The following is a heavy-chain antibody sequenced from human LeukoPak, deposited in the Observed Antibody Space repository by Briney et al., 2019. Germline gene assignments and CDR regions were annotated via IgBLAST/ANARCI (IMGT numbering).Heavy chain of an antibody. CDR1: GGSISSPYDH. V-gene: IGHV4-39*01. CDR3: PRRLQYFDC. D-gene: IGHD2-21*02. CDR2: IRYSGPT. J-gene: IGHJ4*02. Sequence: SETLSLTCTVSGGSISSPYDHCDWIRQPPGKGLEWMGSIRYSGPTYYNPSLKGRVTIFVDTSNNQFSLRLISVTAADTALCYCPRRLQYFDCWRQGSLVTVSS.